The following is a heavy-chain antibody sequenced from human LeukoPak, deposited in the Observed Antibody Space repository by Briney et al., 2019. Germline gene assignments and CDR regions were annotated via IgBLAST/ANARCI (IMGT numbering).Heavy chain of an antibody. Sequence: AGGSLGLSCAASAFTFSSYEMNWVRQAPGEGLEWVSYISSSGSTIYYADSVKGRFTISRDNAKNSLHLQMNSLRAEDTAVYYCARESTDYYGMDVWGQGTTVTVSS. CDR3: ARESTDYYGMDV. V-gene: IGHV3-48*03. CDR1: AFTFSSYE. J-gene: IGHJ6*02. D-gene: IGHD1-1*01. CDR2: ISSSGSTI.